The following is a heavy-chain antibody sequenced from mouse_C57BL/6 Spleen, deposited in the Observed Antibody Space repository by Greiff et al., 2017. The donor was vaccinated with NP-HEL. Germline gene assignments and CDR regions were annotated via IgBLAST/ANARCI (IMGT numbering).Heavy chain of an antibody. Sequence: QVQLQQSGAELVRPGTSVKVSCKASGYAFTNYLIEWVKQRPGQGLEWIGVINPGSGGTNYNEKFKGKATLTADKSSSTAYMQLSSLTSEDSAVYFCAGTGGAYYSNYEFAYWGQGTLVTVSA. CDR3: AGTGGAYYSNYEFAY. CDR2: INPGSGGT. V-gene: IGHV1-54*01. CDR1: GYAFTNYL. D-gene: IGHD2-5*01. J-gene: IGHJ3*01.